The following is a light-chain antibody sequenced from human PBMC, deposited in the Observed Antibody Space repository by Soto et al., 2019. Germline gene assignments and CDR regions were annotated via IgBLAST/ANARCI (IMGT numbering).Light chain of an antibody. J-gene: IGKJ1*01. CDR1: QSISIW. V-gene: IGKV1-5*01. CDR3: QRYNRYSAT. Sequence: DIPMTQSPSTLSASVGDSVTITCRASQSISIWLAWYQQKPGKAPKLLIYDAFSLKRGVPSRFSARGSGTDFPFTICSLQPDGVATYLCQRYNRYSATFGQGTKVEIK. CDR2: DAF.